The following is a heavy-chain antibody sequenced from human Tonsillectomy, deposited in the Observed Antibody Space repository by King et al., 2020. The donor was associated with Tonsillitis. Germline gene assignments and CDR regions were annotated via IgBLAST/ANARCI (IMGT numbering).Heavy chain of an antibody. J-gene: IGHJ6*02. CDR2: ISYDGSNK. V-gene: IGHV3-30*18. D-gene: IGHD3-10*01. CDR3: AKDQVLLWFGELNYYGMDV. Sequence: VQLVESGGGVVQPGRSLRLSCEASGFTFSSYGMHWVRQAPGKGLEWVAVISYDGSNKYYADSVKGRFTISRDNSKNTLYLQMNSLRAEDTAVYYCAKDQVLLWFGELNYYGMDVWDQGTTVTVSS. CDR1: GFTFSSYG.